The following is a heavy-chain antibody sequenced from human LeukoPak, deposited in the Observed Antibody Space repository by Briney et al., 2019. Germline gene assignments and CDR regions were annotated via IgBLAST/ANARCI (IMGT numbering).Heavy chain of an antibody. CDR3: ARHEGGGSSWSPYNWFDP. Sequence: LETLSLSCTVSVGSISVYSRSCSWETPGKGLECVGDIYFSVSTNYNPSLKSRVTISVDTSKTQISLKLSSVPAADTAVHYCARHEGGGSSWSPYNWFDPWGQGTLVTVSS. CDR2: IYFSVST. J-gene: IGHJ5*02. CDR1: VGSISVYS. V-gene: IGHV4-59*08. D-gene: IGHD6-13*01.